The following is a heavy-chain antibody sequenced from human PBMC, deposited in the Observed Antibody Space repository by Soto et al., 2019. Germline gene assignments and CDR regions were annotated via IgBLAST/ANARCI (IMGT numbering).Heavy chain of an antibody. D-gene: IGHD2-15*01. CDR1: GGSIGGDVSY. J-gene: IGHJ5*02. V-gene: IGHV4-31*03. Sequence: SSETLSLTCSVTGGSIGGDVSYWPWIRQYPGKGMEWIRFIYYSGTTYYNTSHRSRASISMDTSKSQFSLRLDSVNAADTTIYQCARETKTYGSGGSGNGFDQWGQGILVAVS. CDR3: ARETKTYGSGGSGNGFDQ. CDR2: IYYSGTT.